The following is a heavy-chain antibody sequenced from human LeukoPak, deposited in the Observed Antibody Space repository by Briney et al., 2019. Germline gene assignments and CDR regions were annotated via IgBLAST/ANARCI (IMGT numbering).Heavy chain of an antibody. D-gene: IGHD3-22*01. CDR1: GFIFSNSA. CDR2: ISYDGSNK. Sequence: PGGSLRLSCAASGFIFSNSAMHWVRQAPGKGLEWVAVISYDGSNKYYADSVKGRFTISRDNSKNTLYLQMNSLRAEDTAVYYCARVGSLNYYDSSGYYSPYGMDVWGQGTTVTVSS. J-gene: IGHJ6*02. CDR3: ARVGSLNYYDSSGYYSPYGMDV. V-gene: IGHV3-30*03.